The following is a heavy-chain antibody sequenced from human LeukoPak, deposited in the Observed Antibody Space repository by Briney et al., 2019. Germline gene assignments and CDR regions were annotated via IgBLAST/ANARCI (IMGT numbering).Heavy chain of an antibody. CDR3: ARYIVSYPHDAFDI. V-gene: IGHV3-48*03. D-gene: IGHD1-26*01. J-gene: IGHJ3*02. Sequence: PGGSLRLSCAASGFTFSSYEMNWVRQAPGKGLEWVSYISSSGSTIYYADSVKGRFTISRDNAKNSLYLQMNSLRAEDTAFYYCARYIVSYPHDAFDIWGQGTMVTVSS. CDR1: GFTFSSYE. CDR2: ISSSGSTI.